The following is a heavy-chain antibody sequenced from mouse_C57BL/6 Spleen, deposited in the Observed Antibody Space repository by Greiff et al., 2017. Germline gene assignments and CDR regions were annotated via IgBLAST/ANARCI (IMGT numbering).Heavy chain of an antibody. CDR1: GYAFTNYL. CDR2: INPGSGGT. CDR3: GRSITTVVYFDY. J-gene: IGHJ2*01. V-gene: IGHV1-54*01. Sequence: QVQLKESGAELVRPGTSVKVSCKASGYAFTNYLIEWVKQRPGQGLEWIGVINPGSGGTNYNEKFKGKATLTADKSSSTAYMQLSSLTSEDSAVYFCGRSITTVVYFDYWGQGTTLTVSS. D-gene: IGHD1-1*01.